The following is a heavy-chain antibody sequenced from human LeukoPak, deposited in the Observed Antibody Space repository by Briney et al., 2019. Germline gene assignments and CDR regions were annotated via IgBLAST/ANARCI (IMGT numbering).Heavy chain of an antibody. CDR2: ISGSGGST. J-gene: IGHJ4*02. CDR1: GFTFSSYA. CDR3: ARDSYPDSYAIDDY. V-gene: IGHV3-23*01. D-gene: IGHD2-8*01. Sequence: TGGSLRLSCAASGFTFSSYAMSWVRQAPGKGLDWVSAISGSGGSTYYADSVKGRFTISRDNSKNTLYLQMNSLRAEDTAVYYCARDSYPDSYAIDDYWGQGTLVTVSS.